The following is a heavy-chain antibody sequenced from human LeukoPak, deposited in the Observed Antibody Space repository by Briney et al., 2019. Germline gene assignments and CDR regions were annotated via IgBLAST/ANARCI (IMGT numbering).Heavy chain of an antibody. V-gene: IGHV3-48*03. Sequence: PGGSLRLSCAASGFTFSSYEMNWVRQAPGKGLEWVSYISSSGSTIYYADSVKGRFTISRDNAKNSLYLQMNSLRAEDTAVYYCARKMVRGVIIMSYFDYWGQGTLVTVSS. CDR3: ARKMVRGVIIMSYFDY. D-gene: IGHD3-10*01. J-gene: IGHJ4*02. CDR2: ISSSGSTI. CDR1: GFTFSSYE.